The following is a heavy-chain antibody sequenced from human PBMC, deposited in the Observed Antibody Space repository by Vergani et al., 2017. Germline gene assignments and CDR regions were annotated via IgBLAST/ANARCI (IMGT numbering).Heavy chain of an antibody. J-gene: IGHJ6*02. CDR1: GYTFTGYY. D-gene: IGHD6-13*01. Sequence: QVQLVQSGAEVKKPGASVKVSCKASGYTFTGYYMHWVRQAPGQGLEWMGWINPNSGGTNYAQKFQGWVTMTRDTSISTAYMELSRLRSDDTAVYYCAREVMGQQLITGPYYYYGMDVWGQGTTVTVSS. CDR2: INPNSGGT. CDR3: AREVMGQQLITGPYYYYGMDV. V-gene: IGHV1-2*04.